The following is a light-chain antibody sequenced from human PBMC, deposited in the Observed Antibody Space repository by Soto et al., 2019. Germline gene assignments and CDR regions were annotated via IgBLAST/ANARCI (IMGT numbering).Light chain of an antibody. J-gene: IGKJ5*01. Sequence: EVLMTQSPATLSLSPGESTTLSCRASQSVSTNLAWYQQKPGQAPRLLIYAASTRATGIPARFSGSGSGTEFNLTIGSLLSEDFAVYYCHLYNDWSPITVGPGTRLDNK. V-gene: IGKV3-15*01. CDR3: HLYNDWSPIT. CDR2: AAS. CDR1: QSVSTN.